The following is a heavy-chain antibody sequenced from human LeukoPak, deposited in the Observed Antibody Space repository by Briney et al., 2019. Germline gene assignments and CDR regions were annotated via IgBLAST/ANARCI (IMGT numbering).Heavy chain of an antibody. CDR2: ISSDGSST. V-gene: IGHV3-74*01. D-gene: IGHD1-26*01. Sequence: GGSLRLSCAASGFTFSSYWMHWVRQAPGKGLVWVSLISSDGSSTSYADSVKGRFTISRDNAKNTLYLQMNSLRAEDTAVYYCGRDSGSSEYYFDYWGQGTLVTVSS. CDR1: GFTFSSYW. CDR3: GRDSGSSEYYFDY. J-gene: IGHJ4*02.